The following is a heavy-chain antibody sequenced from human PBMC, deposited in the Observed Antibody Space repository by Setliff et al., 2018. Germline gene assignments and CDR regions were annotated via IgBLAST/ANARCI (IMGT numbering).Heavy chain of an antibody. V-gene: IGHV3-74*01. D-gene: IGHD3-22*01. J-gene: IGHJ4*02. CDR1: EFTLSTYW. CDR3: VRGSAYSSGSFDC. CDR2: INSDGSTT. Sequence: SGGSLRLSCAASEFTLSTYWIHWVRQAPRKGLVWVSRINSDGSTTTYADSVKGRFTISRDNGKNTVYLQMNSLRAEDKAMYYCVRGSAYSSGSFDCWGQGTLVTVSS.